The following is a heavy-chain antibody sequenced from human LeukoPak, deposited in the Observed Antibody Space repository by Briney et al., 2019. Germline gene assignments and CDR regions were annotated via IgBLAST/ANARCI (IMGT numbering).Heavy chain of an antibody. CDR3: TRMTTGHDY. J-gene: IGHJ4*02. V-gene: IGHV4-34*01. Sequence: PSETLSLTCAVSGVSFNDYYWSWVRDTPGKGLEWIGEINHSGYTNDSPSLKSRVTLSIDTSRKQLSLNLRSVTVADTDIYYCTRMTTGHDYWGQGTLVTVPS. D-gene: IGHD4-17*01. CDR1: GVSFNDYY. CDR2: INHSGYT.